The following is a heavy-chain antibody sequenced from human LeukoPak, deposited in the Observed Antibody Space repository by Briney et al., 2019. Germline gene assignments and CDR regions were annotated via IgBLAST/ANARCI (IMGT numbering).Heavy chain of an antibody. Sequence: AGGSLRLSCAASGFTVSSNYMSWVRQAPGKGLEWVSVIYSGGSTYYADSVKGRFTISRDNSKNTLYLQMNSLRAEDTAVYYCARAVVGYDYEGYNWFDPWGQGTLVTVSS. CDR1: GFTVSSNY. CDR3: ARAVVGYDYEGYNWFDP. J-gene: IGHJ5*02. D-gene: IGHD5-12*01. CDR2: IYSGGST. V-gene: IGHV3-53*05.